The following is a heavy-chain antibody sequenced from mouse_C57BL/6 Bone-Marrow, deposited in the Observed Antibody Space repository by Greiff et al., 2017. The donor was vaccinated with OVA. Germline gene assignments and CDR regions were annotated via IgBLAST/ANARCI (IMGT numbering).Heavy chain of an antibody. CDR1: GYTFTSYG. D-gene: IGHD1-1*01. CDR2: IYPRSGNT. V-gene: IGHV1-81*01. CDR3: ARILLSLDY. Sequence: VQLKESGAELARPGASVTLSCKASGYTFTSYGISWVKQRTGQGLEWIGEIYPRSGNTYYNEKFKGKATLTADKSSSTAYMELRSLTSEDSAVYFCARILLSLDYWGQGTTLTVSS. J-gene: IGHJ2*01.